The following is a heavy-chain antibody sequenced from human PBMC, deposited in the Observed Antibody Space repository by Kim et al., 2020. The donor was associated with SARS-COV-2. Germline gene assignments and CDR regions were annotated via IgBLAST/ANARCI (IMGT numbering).Heavy chain of an antibody. CDR2: IYHSGST. Sequence: SETLSLTCAVSGGSISSSNWWSWVRQPPGKGLEWIGEIYHSGSTNYNPSLKSRVTISVDKSKNQFSLKLSSVTAADTAVYYCARKSYCSSTSCYLDAFDIWGQGTMVTVSS. CDR1: GGSISSSNW. J-gene: IGHJ3*02. D-gene: IGHD2-2*01. V-gene: IGHV4-4*02. CDR3: ARKSYCSSTSCYLDAFDI.